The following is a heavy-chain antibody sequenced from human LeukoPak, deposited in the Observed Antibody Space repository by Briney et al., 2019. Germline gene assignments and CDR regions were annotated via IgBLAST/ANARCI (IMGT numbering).Heavy chain of an antibody. J-gene: IGHJ4*02. D-gene: IGHD3-22*01. Sequence: ASVKVSCKASGYTFTSYYMHWVRQAPGQGLEWMGIINPSGGSTSYAQMFQGRVTMTRDTSTSTVYMELSSLRSEDTAVYYCARVVAAVTTYYYDSSGYPDYWGQGTPVTVSS. CDR3: ARVVAAVTTYYYDSSGYPDY. V-gene: IGHV1-46*01. CDR1: GYTFTSYY. CDR2: INPSGGST.